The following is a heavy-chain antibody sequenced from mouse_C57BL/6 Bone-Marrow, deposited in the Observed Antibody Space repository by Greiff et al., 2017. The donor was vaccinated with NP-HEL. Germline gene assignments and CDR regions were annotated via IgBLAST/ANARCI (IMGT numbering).Heavy chain of an antibody. CDR3: ARWGTTVVAPYAMDY. Sequence: VQLQQPGAELVKPGASVKMSCKASGYTFTSYWITWVKQRPGKGLEWIGDIYPGSGSTNYNEKFKSKATLTVDTSSSTAYMELSSLTSEDSAVYYCARWGTTVVAPYAMDYWGQGTSVTVSS. CDR1: GYTFTSYW. D-gene: IGHD1-1*01. CDR2: IYPGSGST. V-gene: IGHV1-55*01. J-gene: IGHJ4*01.